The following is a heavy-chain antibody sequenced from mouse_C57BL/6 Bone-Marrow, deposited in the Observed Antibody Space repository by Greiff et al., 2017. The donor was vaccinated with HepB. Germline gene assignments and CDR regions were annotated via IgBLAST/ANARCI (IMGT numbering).Heavy chain of an antibody. Sequence: VQLKQSGAELVRPGASVKLSCTASGFNIKDDYMHWVKQRPEQGLEWIGWIDPENGDTEYASKFQGKATITADTSSNTAYLQLSSLTSEDTAVYYCTTGDYDYAMDYWGQGTSVTVSS. CDR1: GFNIKDDY. J-gene: IGHJ4*01. CDR2: IDPENGDT. D-gene: IGHD2-4*01. CDR3: TTGDYDYAMDY. V-gene: IGHV14-4*01.